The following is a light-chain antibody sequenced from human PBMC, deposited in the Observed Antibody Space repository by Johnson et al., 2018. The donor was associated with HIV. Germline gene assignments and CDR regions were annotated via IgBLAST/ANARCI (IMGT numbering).Light chain of an antibody. V-gene: IGLV1-51*02. CDR1: SSNIGNNY. CDR2: ENN. CDR3: GTWDSSLNAFV. Sequence: APGQKVTISCSGSSSNIGNNYVSWYQQLPGTAPKLLIYENNKRPSGIPDRFSGSKSGTSATLGITGLQTGDEADYYCGTWDSSLNAFVFGAGTRVTVL. J-gene: IGLJ1*01.